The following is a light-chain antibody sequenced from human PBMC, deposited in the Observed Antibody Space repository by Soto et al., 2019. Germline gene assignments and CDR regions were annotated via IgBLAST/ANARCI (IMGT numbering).Light chain of an antibody. Sequence: DIQMTQSPSTLSASVGDRVTITCRASQSISSWLAWYQQKPGRAPKLLIYDASSLTSGVPSRFSGSGTGTEFTLTISSLHPDDFATDYCQQSDTYSYTFGQGTKLEIK. CDR1: QSISSW. J-gene: IGKJ2*01. CDR2: DAS. CDR3: QQSDTYSYT. V-gene: IGKV1-5*01.